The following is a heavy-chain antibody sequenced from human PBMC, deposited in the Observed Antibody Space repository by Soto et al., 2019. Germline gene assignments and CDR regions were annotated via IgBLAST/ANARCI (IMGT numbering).Heavy chain of an antibody. V-gene: IGHV4-59*01. D-gene: IGHD6-19*01. CDR1: GDSISSYY. J-gene: IGHJ3*02. CDR3: ATSTSGWYNDAFDI. Sequence: QVQLQESGPGLVKPSETLSLTCTVSGDSISSYYWSWIRQPPGKGLEWIGNIYYRGSTNYNPSLKSRVTISLDTSKNQFSLKLSSVTAADTAVYYCATSTSGWYNDAFDIWGQGTVVTVSS. CDR2: IYYRGST.